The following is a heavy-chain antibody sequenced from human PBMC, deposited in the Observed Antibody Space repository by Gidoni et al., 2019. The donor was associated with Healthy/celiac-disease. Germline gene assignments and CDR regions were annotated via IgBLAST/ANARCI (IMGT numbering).Heavy chain of an antibody. CDR1: GYTFTGYY. CDR3: ARDGYCSSTSCHGYYYYGMDV. CDR2: INPNSGGT. D-gene: IGHD2-2*03. J-gene: IGHJ6*02. Sequence: QVQLVQSGAEVKKPGASVKVSCKASGYTFTGYYMHWVRQAPGQGLEWMGWINPNSGGTNYAQKFQGWVTMTRDTSISTAYMELSRLRSDDTAVYYCARDGYCSSTSCHGYYYYGMDVWGQGTTVTVSS. V-gene: IGHV1-2*04.